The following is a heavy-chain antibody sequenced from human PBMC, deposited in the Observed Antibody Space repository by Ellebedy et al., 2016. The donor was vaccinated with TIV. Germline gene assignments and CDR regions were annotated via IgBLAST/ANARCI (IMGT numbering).Heavy chain of an antibody. CDR2: ISHTGSRT. V-gene: IGHV3-23*01. CDR3: AKDSGKYGWNSEY. Sequence: PEGSLRLSCAASGFTFSSYAMSWVRQAPGKGLEWVSTISHTGSRTYYADSVEGRFTISRDNSKKTLYLQMNSLRAEDTAIYYCAKDSGKYGWNSEYWGQGTQVTVSS. D-gene: IGHD3-10*01. J-gene: IGHJ4*02. CDR1: GFTFSSYA.